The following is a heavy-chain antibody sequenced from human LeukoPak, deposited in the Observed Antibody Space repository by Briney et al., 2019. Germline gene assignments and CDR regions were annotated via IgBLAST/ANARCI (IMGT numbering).Heavy chain of an antibody. CDR2: IKSKTDGGTT. CDR3: TTTDTARVDYFDY. V-gene: IGHV3-15*01. CDR1: GFTFSNAW. J-gene: IGHJ4*02. D-gene: IGHD5-18*01. Sequence: GGSLRLSCAASGFTFSNAWMSWVRQAPGKGLEWVGRIKSKTDGGTTDYAAPVKGRFTISRDDSKNTLYLQMNSLKTEDTAVYYCTTTDTARVDYFDYWGQGTLVTVSS.